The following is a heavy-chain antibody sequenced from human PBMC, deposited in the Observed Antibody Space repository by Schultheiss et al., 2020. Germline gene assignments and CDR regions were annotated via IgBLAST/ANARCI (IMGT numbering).Heavy chain of an antibody. D-gene: IGHD3-10*01. J-gene: IGHJ5*02. V-gene: IGHV3-23*01. Sequence: GESLKISCAASGFTFSSYAMNWVRQAPGKGLEWVSGISGSGTTTYYADSVKGRFTISRDNSKNTLYLQMNSLRAEDTAVYYCAKDLNYYGSGSYFVGPFDPWGQGTLVTVSS. CDR1: GFTFSSYA. CDR3: AKDLNYYGSGSYFVGPFDP. CDR2: ISGSGTTT.